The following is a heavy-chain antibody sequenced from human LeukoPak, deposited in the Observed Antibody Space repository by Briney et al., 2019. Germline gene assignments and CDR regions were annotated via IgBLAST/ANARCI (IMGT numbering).Heavy chain of an antibody. J-gene: IGHJ6*03. CDR3: AKVANYDYVWGSYRYYYYMDV. CDR2: IKQDGSEK. D-gene: IGHD3-16*02. CDR1: GFTFSSYW. V-gene: IGHV3-7*03. Sequence: GGSLRLSCAASGFTFSSYWMSWVRQAPGKGLEWVANIKQDGSEKYYVDSVKGRFTISRDNAKNSLYLQMNSLRAEDTAVYYCAKVANYDYVWGSYRYYYYMDVWGKGTTVTVSS.